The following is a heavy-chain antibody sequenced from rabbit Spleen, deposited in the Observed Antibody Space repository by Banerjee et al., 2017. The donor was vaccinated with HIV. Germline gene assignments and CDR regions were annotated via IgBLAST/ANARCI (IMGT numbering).Heavy chain of an antibody. J-gene: IGHJ4*01. CDR2: INAITGKA. V-gene: IGHV1S45*01. D-gene: IGHD2-1*01. CDR1: GFSFSNKAV. CDR3: VREAGYGGYGDTNL. Sequence: EQLLESGGGLVKPEGSLKLSCTASGFSFSNKAVMCWVRQAPGKGLEWIACINAITGKAVYASWAKGRFTFSKTSSTTVTLQMTSLTAADTATYFCVREAGYGGYGDTNLWGPGTLVTVS.